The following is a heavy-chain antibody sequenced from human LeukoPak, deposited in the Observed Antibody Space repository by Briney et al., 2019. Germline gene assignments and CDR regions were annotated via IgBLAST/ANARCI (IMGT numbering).Heavy chain of an antibody. D-gene: IGHD3-9*01. CDR3: AGQYYDILTGYTES. CDR1: GGSISSYY. V-gene: IGHV4-59*01. Sequence: SETLSLTCTVSGGSISSYYWSWIRQPPGKGLEWIGYIYYSGSTNYNPSLKCRVTISVDTSKNQFSLKLSSVTAADTAVYYCAGQYYDILTGYTESWGQGTLVTVSS. J-gene: IGHJ4*02. CDR2: IYYSGST.